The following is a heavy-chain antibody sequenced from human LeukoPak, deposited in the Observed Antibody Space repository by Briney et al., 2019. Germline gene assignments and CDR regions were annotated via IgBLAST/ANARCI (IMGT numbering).Heavy chain of an antibody. D-gene: IGHD1-26*01. CDR3: VRVIVGATGSDY. J-gene: IGHJ4*02. CDR2: INTDGDNI. CDR1: GFSFSNYW. Sequence: GGSLRLSCVASGFSFSNYWMHWVRQPPWKGLVWVSRINTDGDNIQYADSVKGRFIISRDNAKNTLYLQMNSLRAEDTAVYYCVRVIVGATGSDYWGQGTLVTVSS. V-gene: IGHV3-74*03.